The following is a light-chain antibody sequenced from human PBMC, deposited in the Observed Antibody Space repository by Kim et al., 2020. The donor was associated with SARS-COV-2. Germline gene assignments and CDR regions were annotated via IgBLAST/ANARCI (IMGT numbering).Light chain of an antibody. CDR1: QDISNY. CDR3: QQYTNHPRT. V-gene: IGKV1-33*01. J-gene: IGKJ4*01. CDR2: DAS. Sequence: DIQMTQSPSFLSASVGDRVTITCQASQDISNYLNWYQQKPGKAPKLLIYDASNLETGVPSRFSGSGSGTDFTLTISSLQPEDIATYYCQQYTNHPRTFGGGTKVDIK.